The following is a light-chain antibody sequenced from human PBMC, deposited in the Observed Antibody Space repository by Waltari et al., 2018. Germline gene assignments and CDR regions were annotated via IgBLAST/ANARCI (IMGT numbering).Light chain of an antibody. J-gene: IGKJ1*01. CDR1: QSVSRN. CDR3: QQYNNWPPWT. V-gene: IGKV3-15*01. CDR2: GAS. Sequence: IVMXXXPATLSVSPGXRATLSXRASQSVSRNLAWYQQKPGQAPRLLIYGASTRATGIPARFSGSGSXXEFTLTISXLQSEDFXXXYXQQYNNWPPWTFGXXXKVEIK.